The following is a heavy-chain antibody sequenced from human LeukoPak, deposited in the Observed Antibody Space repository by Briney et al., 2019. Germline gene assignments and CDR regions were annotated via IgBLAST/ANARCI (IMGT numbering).Heavy chain of an antibody. CDR3: TRYCTTTNCFSFEY. CDR2: IHYSGNS. CDR1: GGSISSDY. Sequence: SETLSLTCTVSGGSISSDYWSWIRQPPGKGLEWIGYIHYSGNSNYNPSLKSRVTIPVDTSKNQFSLKLSSVTAADTAVYYCTRYCTTTNCFSFEYWGQGSLVTVSS. D-gene: IGHD2-2*01. V-gene: IGHV4-59*08. J-gene: IGHJ4*02.